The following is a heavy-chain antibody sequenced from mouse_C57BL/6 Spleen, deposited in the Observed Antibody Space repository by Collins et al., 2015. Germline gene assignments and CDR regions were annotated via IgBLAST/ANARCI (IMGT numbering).Heavy chain of an antibody. J-gene: IGHJ3*01. CDR3: TRDGFAY. V-gene: IGHV1S22*01. Sequence: LQQPGSELVRPGASVKLSCKASGYTFTSYWMHWVKQRPGQGLEWIGNIYPGSGSTNYDEKFKSKATLTVDTSSSTAYMQLSSLTSEDSAVYYCTRDGFAYWGQGTLVTVSA. D-gene: IGHD2-3*01. CDR2: IYPGSGST. CDR1: GYTFTSYW.